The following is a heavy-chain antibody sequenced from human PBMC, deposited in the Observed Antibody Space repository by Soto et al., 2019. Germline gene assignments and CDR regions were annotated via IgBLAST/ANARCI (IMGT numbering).Heavy chain of an antibody. CDR1: GGSISSGGYY. CDR3: AIQWVTVTTDNWFDP. CDR2: IYYSGST. Sequence: QVQLQESGPGLVKPSQTLSLTCTVSGGSISSGGYYWSWIRQHPGKGLEWIGYIYYSGSTYYNPSLKSRVTISVDMSKNQFSPKLSPVTTADTAVYYCAIQWVTVTTDNWFDPWGQGTLVTVSP. D-gene: IGHD4-4*01. J-gene: IGHJ5*02. V-gene: IGHV4-31*03.